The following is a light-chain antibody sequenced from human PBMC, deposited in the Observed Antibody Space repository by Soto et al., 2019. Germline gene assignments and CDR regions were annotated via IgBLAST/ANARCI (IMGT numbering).Light chain of an antibody. V-gene: IGKV4-1*01. CDR3: QQYYGSPPYT. J-gene: IGKJ2*01. CDR2: WAS. Sequence: DIVMTQSPDSLAVPLGERATINCKSSQSVLHNSNSQNYLAWYQQKPGQPPKLLIYWASTRESGVPDRFGGSGSGTDFTLTISSLQAEDVAVYYCQQYYGSPPYTFGQGTKLEIK. CDR1: QSVLHNSNSQNY.